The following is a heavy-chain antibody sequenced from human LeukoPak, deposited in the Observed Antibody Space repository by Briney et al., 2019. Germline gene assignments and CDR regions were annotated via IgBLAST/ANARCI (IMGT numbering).Heavy chain of an antibody. Sequence: SETLSLTCTVSGGSISSGGYYWSWIRQPPGKGLEWIGYIYHSGSTYYNPSLKSRVTISVDRSKNQFSLKLSSVTAADTAVYYCARGPADYYDSSGYPLGNWGQGTLVTVSS. J-gene: IGHJ4*02. CDR2: IYHSGST. CDR1: GGSISSGGYY. D-gene: IGHD3-22*01. V-gene: IGHV4-30-2*01. CDR3: ARGPADYYDSSGYPLGN.